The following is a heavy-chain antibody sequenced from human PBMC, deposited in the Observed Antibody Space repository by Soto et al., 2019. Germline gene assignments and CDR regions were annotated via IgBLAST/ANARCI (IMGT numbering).Heavy chain of an antibody. V-gene: IGHV4-31*03. CDR1: GHSMATGGHY. D-gene: IGHD3-16*01. CDR3: ARDKDLEPTVWGY. Sequence: QVHLQESGPGLVRPSETLPPSRSVSGHSMATGGHYYNWVRHLPGESLEWIGYIYYSGPTHYSPSLTPRATLSIDTSKNQFSLRLISVTAADTALYFCARDKDLEPTVWGYWGQGIQVTVSS. J-gene: IGHJ4*02. CDR2: IYYSGPT.